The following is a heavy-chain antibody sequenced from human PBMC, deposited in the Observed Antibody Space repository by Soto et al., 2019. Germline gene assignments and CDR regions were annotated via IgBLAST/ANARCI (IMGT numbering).Heavy chain of an antibody. CDR2: ISAHNGNT. Sequence: QVHLVQSGAEVKKPGASVKVSCKGSGYAFTTYGITWVRQAPGQGLEWMGWISAHNGNTNYAQKLQGRVTVTRDTYTSTAYMELRSLRSDDTAVYYCARGRYGYYWGQGALVTVSS. CDR3: ARGRYGYY. D-gene: IGHD1-1*01. V-gene: IGHV1-18*01. CDR1: GYAFTTYG. J-gene: IGHJ4*02.